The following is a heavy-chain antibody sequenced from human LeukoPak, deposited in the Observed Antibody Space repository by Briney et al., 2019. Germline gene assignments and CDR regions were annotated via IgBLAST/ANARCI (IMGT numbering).Heavy chain of an antibody. CDR2: IYSGDST. CDR3: AKDDAWLQYGN. J-gene: IGHJ4*02. CDR1: GFNVSSNY. Sequence: GGSLRLSCAASGFNVSSNYMSWVRQAPGKGLEWVSVIYSGDSTYYADSVKGRFTISRDNSKGTVYLQMNSLRPEDTAVYYCAKDDAWLQYGNWGRGTLVTVSS. V-gene: IGHV3-53*01. D-gene: IGHD5-24*01.